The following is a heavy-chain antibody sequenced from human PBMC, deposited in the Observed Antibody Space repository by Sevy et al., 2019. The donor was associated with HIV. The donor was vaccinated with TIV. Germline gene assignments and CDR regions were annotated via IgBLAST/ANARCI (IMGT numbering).Heavy chain of an antibody. CDR2: IIPIFGTE. CDR1: GGTFSSYA. CDR3: ASAMITFGGVIRQCWFDP. J-gene: IGHJ5*02. V-gene: IGHV1-69*13. Sequence: ASVKVSCKASGGTFSSYAISWVRQAPGQGLEWMGGIIPIFGTENYAQKFQGRVTITADESTSTAYMELSSLRSEDTAVYYCASAMITFGGVIRQCWFDPWGQGTLVTVSS. D-gene: IGHD3-16*02.